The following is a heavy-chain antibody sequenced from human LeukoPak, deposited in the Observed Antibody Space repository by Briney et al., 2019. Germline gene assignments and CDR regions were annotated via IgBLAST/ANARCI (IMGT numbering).Heavy chain of an antibody. CDR3: ARRWLQSWGMDV. J-gene: IGHJ6*03. D-gene: IGHD5-24*01. CDR2: IPYDGSNK. Sequence: GGSLRLSCAASGFTVSNNYMSWVRQAPGKGLEWVAFIPYDGSNKYCADSVKGRFTISRDNSKNTLYLQMNSLRAEDTAVYYCARRWLQSWGMDVWGKGTTVTVSS. V-gene: IGHV3-30*02. CDR1: GFTVSNNY.